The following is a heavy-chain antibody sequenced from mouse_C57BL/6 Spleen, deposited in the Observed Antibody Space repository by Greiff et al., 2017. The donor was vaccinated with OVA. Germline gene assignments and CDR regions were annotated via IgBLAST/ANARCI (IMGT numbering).Heavy chain of an antibody. V-gene: IGHV1-55*01. CDR3: ANNYDGGFDY. D-gene: IGHD2-12*01. Sequence: QVQLQQPGAELVKPGASVKMSCKASGYTFTSYWITWVKQRPGQGLEWIGIIHPNSGSTNYNEKFKSKATLTVDKSSSTAYMQLSSLTSEDSAVYYCANNYDGGFDYWGQGTTLTVSS. CDR2: IHPNSGST. CDR1: GYTFTSYW. J-gene: IGHJ2*01.